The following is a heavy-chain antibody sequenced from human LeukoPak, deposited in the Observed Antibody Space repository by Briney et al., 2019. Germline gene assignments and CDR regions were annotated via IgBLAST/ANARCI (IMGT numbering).Heavy chain of an antibody. V-gene: IGHV4-39*01. CDR2: IYYSGST. J-gene: IGHJ4*02. CDR1: GGSISSSSYY. Sequence: SEALSLTCTVSGGSISSSSYYWGWIRQPPGKGLEWIGSIYYSGSTYYNPSLKSRVTISVDTSKNQFSLKLGSVTAADTAVYYCARLTTIIDFDYWGQGTLVTVSS. D-gene: IGHD3-3*01. CDR3: ARLTTIIDFDY.